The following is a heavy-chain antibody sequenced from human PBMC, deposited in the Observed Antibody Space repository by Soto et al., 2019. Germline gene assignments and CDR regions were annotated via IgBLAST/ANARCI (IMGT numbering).Heavy chain of an antibody. J-gene: IGHJ5*02. V-gene: IGHV1-8*01. D-gene: IGHD2-8*01. CDR1: GDTFTSYD. Sequence: GASVKVSCTASGDTFTSYDINWVRHATGQGLEWMGWMNPNSGNTGYAQKFQGRVTMTRNTSISTAYMELSSLRSEDTAVYYCPRDLLGYRKNGVCSRRANWFDPWGQGTLVTVSS. CDR2: MNPNSGNT. CDR3: PRDLLGYRKNGVCSRRANWFDP.